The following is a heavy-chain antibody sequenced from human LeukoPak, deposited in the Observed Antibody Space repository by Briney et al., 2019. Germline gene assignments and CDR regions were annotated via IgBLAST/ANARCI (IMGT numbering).Heavy chain of an antibody. V-gene: IGHV6-1*01. CDR3: ARDYCCAGSCYSVS. CDR2: TYYRSKWYN. J-gene: IGHJ5*02. CDR1: GDSASSTSAS. D-gene: IGHD2-15*01. Sequence: SQTLSLTCAISGDSASSTSASWNWIRQSPSRGLEWLGRTYYRSKWYNEYAESVESRITINPDTSKNQFSLQMNSVTPEDSAVYYCARDYCCAGSCYSVSWGQGTLVTVSS.